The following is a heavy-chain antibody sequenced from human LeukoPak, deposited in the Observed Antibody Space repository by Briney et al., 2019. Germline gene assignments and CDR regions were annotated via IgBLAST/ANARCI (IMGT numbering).Heavy chain of an antibody. CDR2: IGWYGGST. CDR1: GFTFDDYA. CDR3: AKDLSAGCSGGSCYSGIDY. D-gene: IGHD2-15*01. J-gene: IGHJ4*02. V-gene: IGHV3-43D*03. Sequence: GGSLRLSCAASGFTFDDYAMHWVRQAPGKGLEWVSLIGWYGGSTYYADSVKGRFTISRDNSKNSLYLQMNSLRAEDTALYYCAKDLSAGCSGGSCYSGIDYWGQGTLVTVSS.